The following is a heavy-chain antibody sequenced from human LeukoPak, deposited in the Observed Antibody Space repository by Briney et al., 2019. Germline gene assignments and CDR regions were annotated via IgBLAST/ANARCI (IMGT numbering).Heavy chain of an antibody. CDR1: GFTFSSYG. J-gene: IGHJ5*01. CDR2: ISGSGGST. Sequence: PGGSLRLSCAASGFTFSSYGVSWVRQAPGKGLEWVSAISGSGGSTYYADSVKGRFTISRDNSKNRLFLQMNSLRVEDSGVYYCAKRVPLTALDSWGQGTLVTVSS. V-gene: IGHV3-23*01. D-gene: IGHD3-3*01. CDR3: AKRVPLTALDS.